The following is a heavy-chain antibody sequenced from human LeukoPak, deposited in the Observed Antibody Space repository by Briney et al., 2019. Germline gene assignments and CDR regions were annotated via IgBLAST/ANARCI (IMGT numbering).Heavy chain of an antibody. J-gene: IGHJ4*02. CDR1: GFTLSSHG. D-gene: IGHD1-26*01. Sequence: GKSLRLSCVVSGFTLSSHGMHWVRQAPGKGLEWVAVISYDGGKKSYADSVKGRFTISRGNSKNTLYLQMDSLRVEDTAIYYCARDRAWDYLDSWDQGPLVTVSS. CDR2: ISYDGGKK. V-gene: IGHV3-30*03. CDR3: ARDRAWDYLDS.